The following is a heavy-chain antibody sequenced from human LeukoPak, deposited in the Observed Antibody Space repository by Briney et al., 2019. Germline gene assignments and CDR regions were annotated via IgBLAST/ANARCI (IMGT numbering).Heavy chain of an antibody. D-gene: IGHD3-10*01. Sequence: GGSLRLSCAASGFTVISNYMSWVRQAPGKGLEWVSFISSSSSHIYYADSVKGRFTISRDNAKNSLYLQMNSLRAEDTAVYYCSDVSGSYWGQGTLVTVSS. CDR3: SDVSGSY. J-gene: IGHJ4*02. CDR2: ISSSSSHI. CDR1: GFTVISNY. V-gene: IGHV3-21*01.